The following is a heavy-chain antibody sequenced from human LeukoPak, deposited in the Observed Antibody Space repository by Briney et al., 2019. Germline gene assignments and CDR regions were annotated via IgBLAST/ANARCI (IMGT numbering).Heavy chain of an antibody. CDR3: AKSAGWELLGYFDY. J-gene: IGHJ4*02. Sequence: GGSLRLSCAASGFTFDDYAMHWVRQAPWKGLEWVSGISWNSGSIGYADSVKGRFTISRDNAKNSLYLQMNSLRAEDTALYYCAKSAGWELLGYFDYWGQGTLVTVSS. CDR1: GFTFDDYA. D-gene: IGHD1-26*01. CDR2: ISWNSGSI. V-gene: IGHV3-9*01.